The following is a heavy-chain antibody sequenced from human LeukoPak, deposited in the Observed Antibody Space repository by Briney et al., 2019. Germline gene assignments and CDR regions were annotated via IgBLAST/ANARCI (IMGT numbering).Heavy chain of an antibody. D-gene: IGHD4-17*01. CDR3: ARAGGAPHGDYEFDF. CDR1: GGSFSGYY. J-gene: IGHJ4*02. V-gene: IGHV4-34*01. CDR2: INHSGST. Sequence: PSETLSLTCAVYGGSFSGYYWSWIRQPPGKGLEWIGEINHSGSTNYNPSLKGRVTISVDTSKNQFSLKLTSVTATDTAIYYCARAGGAPHGDYEFDFWGQGILVTVSS.